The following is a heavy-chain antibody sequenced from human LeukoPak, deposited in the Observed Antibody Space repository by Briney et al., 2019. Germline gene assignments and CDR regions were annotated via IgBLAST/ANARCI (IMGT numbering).Heavy chain of an antibody. Sequence: GGSLRLSCAASGFTFSSYGMHWVRPAPGKGLEWVAFIRYDGSNKYYADSVKGRFTISRDNSKNTLYLQMNSLRAEDTAVYYCAKLTSPKYCSSTSCKFDYWGQGTLVTVSS. CDR2: IRYDGSNK. V-gene: IGHV3-30*02. CDR3: AKLTSPKYCSSTSCKFDY. D-gene: IGHD2-2*01. J-gene: IGHJ4*02. CDR1: GFTFSSYG.